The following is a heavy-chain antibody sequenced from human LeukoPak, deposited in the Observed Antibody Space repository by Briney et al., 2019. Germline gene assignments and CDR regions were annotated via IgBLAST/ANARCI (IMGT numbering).Heavy chain of an antibody. CDR2: INSDGSNT. V-gene: IGHV3-74*01. CDR3: ARTRYSGTYYDY. D-gene: IGHD1-26*01. Sequence: PGGSLRLSCAASGFTFSGYCMHWVRQAPGKGLMWVSRINSDGSNTAYADSVKGRFTISRDNAKNTLYLQMNSLRAEDTAVYYCARTRYSGTYYDYWGQGTLVTVSS. J-gene: IGHJ4*02. CDR1: GFTFSGYC.